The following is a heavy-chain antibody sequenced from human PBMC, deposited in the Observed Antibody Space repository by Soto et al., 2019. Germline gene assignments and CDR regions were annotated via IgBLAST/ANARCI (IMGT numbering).Heavy chain of an antibody. CDR2: MNPINGAT. CDR3: GRGPSPRAPAGGTPYYYAMDV. CDR1: GYDFTAYD. Sequence: GASVKVSCKASGYDFTAYDISWVRQASGQGLEWMGWMNPINGATGSARRFQGRVSMTRNTATNTAYLELTSLRSDDTAVYYCGRGPSPRAPAGGTPYYYAMDVWGQGTTVTVSS. D-gene: IGHD2-2*01. V-gene: IGHV1-8*02. J-gene: IGHJ6*02.